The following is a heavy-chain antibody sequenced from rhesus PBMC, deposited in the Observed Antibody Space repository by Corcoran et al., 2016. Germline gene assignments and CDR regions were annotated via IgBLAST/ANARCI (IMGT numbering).Heavy chain of an antibody. CDR1: GYSISSGYG. J-gene: IGHJ4*01. CDR2: IGGSSGST. Sequence: QVQLQESGPGLVKPSETLSLTCAVSGYSISSGYGWSWTRQPPGKGLEWIGYIGGSSGSTNYNLSLKSRVTISNDTSKSQFSLKLSSVTAADTAVYYCVRDRLEQGFDYWGQGVLVTVSS. D-gene: IGHD1-20*01. CDR3: VRDRLEQGFDY. V-gene: IGHV4-127*01.